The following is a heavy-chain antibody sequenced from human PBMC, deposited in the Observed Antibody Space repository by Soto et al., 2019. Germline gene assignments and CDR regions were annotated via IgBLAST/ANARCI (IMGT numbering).Heavy chain of an antibody. CDR2: IYYTGST. Sequence: QVVLQESGPGLVKPSQTLSLTCAVSGGSMSRGGQSWSWLRQPTGTGLEWLGFIYYTGSTYYNPSLKSRVTLSVDRSKNQFSLNLTSVTAADTAMYYCARAPPGPSPRWDVWGQGTTVTVSS. CDR1: GGSMSRGGQS. V-gene: IGHV4-30-2*01. D-gene: IGHD3-10*01. J-gene: IGHJ6*02. CDR3: ARAPPGPSPRWDV.